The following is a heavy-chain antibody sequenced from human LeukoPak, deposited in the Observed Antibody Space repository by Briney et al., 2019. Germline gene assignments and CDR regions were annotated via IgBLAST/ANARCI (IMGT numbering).Heavy chain of an antibody. Sequence: KSGGSLRLSCAASGFTFSSYIMNWVRQAPGKGLEWVSSISSDSSYIYYADSVKGRFTISRDNAKNSLYLQMNSLRAEDTAVYYCARGSVGGGNYFDYWGQGTLVTVSS. CDR3: ARGSVGGGNYFDY. V-gene: IGHV3-21*01. CDR2: ISSDSSYI. CDR1: GFTFSSYI. D-gene: IGHD3-16*01. J-gene: IGHJ4*02.